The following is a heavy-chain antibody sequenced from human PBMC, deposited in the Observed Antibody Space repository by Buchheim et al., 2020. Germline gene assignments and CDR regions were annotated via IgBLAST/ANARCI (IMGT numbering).Heavy chain of an antibody. CDR3: ARAVRFYGEDS. V-gene: IGHV4-4*08. J-gene: IGHJ1*01. CDR1: GVSFTGLY. Sequence: QAQLQESGPGLVKPSETLSLTCSVSGVSFTGLYWSWVRQAPGKELEWIGYVFSNGTSYCNPSLKSRVTISIDSSKTSFFLHLKSLTAADSAIYFCARAVRFYGEDSWG. D-gene: IGHD2/OR15-2a*01. CDR2: VFSNGTS.